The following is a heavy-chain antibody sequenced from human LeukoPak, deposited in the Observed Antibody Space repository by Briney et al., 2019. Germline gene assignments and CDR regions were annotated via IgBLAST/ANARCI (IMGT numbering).Heavy chain of an antibody. V-gene: IGHV1-2*02. CDR1: GYISTDHF. D-gene: IGHD1-26*01. Sequence: ASVKVSCKASGYISTDHFFHWVRQAPGQGLEWMGWIRPTDGATKVAQKFQGRVTLTRDTSISTVYMEMSGLRFDDTAMYYCARGRYRYSYDYWGQGTLVTVSS. CDR2: IRPTDGAT. CDR3: ARGRYRYSYDY. J-gene: IGHJ4*02.